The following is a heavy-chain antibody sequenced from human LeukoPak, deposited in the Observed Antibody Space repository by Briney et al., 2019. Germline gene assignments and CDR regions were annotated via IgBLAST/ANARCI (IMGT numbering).Heavy chain of an antibody. J-gene: IGHJ5*02. Sequence: SETLSLTCSVSGDSINDYYWTWLRQPPGKGLEWIASIHHTGASTHNPSLESRVTISVDTSKNQFSLRVKSVTSADTAVYFCARLPVTLFTLGWFDPWGQGTLATVSS. CDR1: GDSINDYY. D-gene: IGHD4-17*01. CDR3: ARLPVTLFTLGWFDP. CDR2: IHHTGAS. V-gene: IGHV4-59*08.